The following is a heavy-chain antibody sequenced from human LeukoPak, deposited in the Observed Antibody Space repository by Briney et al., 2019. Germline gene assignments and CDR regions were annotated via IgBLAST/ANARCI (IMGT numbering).Heavy chain of an antibody. CDR1: GGSISSSSYY. D-gene: IGHD3-3*01. V-gene: IGHV4-39*07. Sequence: SETLSLTCTVSGGSISSSSYYWGWIRQPPGKGLEWIGSIYYSGSTYYNPSLKSRVTISVDTSKNQFSLKLSSVTAADTAVYYCARVFGVAARPHLEPNLKNYFDYWGQGTLVTVSS. J-gene: IGHJ4*02. CDR2: IYYSGST. CDR3: ARVFGVAARPHLEPNLKNYFDY.